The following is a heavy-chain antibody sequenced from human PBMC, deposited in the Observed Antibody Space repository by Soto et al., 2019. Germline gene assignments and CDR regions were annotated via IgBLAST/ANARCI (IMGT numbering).Heavy chain of an antibody. V-gene: IGHV1-69*14. CDR2: IIPIFGTA. CDR1: GGTFSSYA. Sequence: QVQLVQSGAEVKKPGSSVKVSCKASGGTFSSYAIDWVRQAPGQGLEWMGGIIPIFGTADYAQKFQGRVTITADKSTSTAYMELSSLRSEDTAVYYCARGQTGGGWGYYDYWGQGTLVTVSS. D-gene: IGHD3-16*01. J-gene: IGHJ4*02. CDR3: ARGQTGGGWGYYDY.